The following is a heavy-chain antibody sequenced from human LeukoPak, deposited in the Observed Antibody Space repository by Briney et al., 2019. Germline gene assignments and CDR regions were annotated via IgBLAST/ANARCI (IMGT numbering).Heavy chain of an antibody. Sequence: ASVKVSCKAFGYTFTSYAMNWVRQAPGQGLEWIGWINTNTGNPTYAQGFTGRFVFSLDTSVSTAYVQISSLKAEDTAVYFCARDPRAAAAGKADYWGQGTLVTVSS. CDR3: ARDPRAAAAGKADY. CDR1: GYTFTSYA. J-gene: IGHJ4*02. V-gene: IGHV7-4-1*02. CDR2: INTNTGNP. D-gene: IGHD6-13*01.